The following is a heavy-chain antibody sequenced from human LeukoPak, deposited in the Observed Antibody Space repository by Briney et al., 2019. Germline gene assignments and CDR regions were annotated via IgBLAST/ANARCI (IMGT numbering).Heavy chain of an antibody. J-gene: IGHJ3*02. V-gene: IGHV4-4*07. CDR1: GGSISSYY. CDR2: IYTSGST. D-gene: IGHD2-2*01. Sequence: PSETLSLTCTVSGGSISSYYWSWIRQPAGKGLEWIGRIYTSGSTNYNPSLKSRVTMSVDTSKNQFSLKLSSVTAADTAVYYCARDRTRYCSSTSCYLDAFDIWGQGTMVTVSS. CDR3: ARDRTRYCSSTSCYLDAFDI.